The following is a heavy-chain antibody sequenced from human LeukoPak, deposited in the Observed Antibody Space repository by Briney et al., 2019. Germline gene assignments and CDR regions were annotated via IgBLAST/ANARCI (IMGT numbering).Heavy chain of an antibody. CDR1: GFSFSRYW. J-gene: IGHJ4*02. CDR2: ISSSSTI. CDR3: ARGWGCTGGSCYYDY. V-gene: IGHV3-48*02. D-gene: IGHD2-15*01. Sequence: GGSLRLSCAASGFSFSRYWMTWVRQAPGKGLEWVSYISSSSTIYYADSVKGRFTISRDNAKNSLFLQMNSLRDEDTAVYYCARGWGCTGGSCYYDYWGQGTLVTVSS.